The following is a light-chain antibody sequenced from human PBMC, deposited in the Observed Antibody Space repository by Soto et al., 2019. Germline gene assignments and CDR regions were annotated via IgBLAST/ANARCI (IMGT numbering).Light chain of an antibody. CDR1: QSVVTY. CDR3: QQSYISPYT. J-gene: IGKJ2*01. Sequence: DIQMTQSPSSLSASVGDTVTVTCRASQSVVTYLNWYQQKPGKAPELLIYGASSLQRGVPSRFSGSGSRSDFTLTINVLQPEDFATYYCQQSYISPYTFGQGTKVDIK. V-gene: IGKV1-39*01. CDR2: GAS.